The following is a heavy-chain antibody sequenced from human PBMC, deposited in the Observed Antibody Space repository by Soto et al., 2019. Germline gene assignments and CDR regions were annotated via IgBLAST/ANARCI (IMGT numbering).Heavy chain of an antibody. CDR1: GFTFSNAW. D-gene: IGHD3-22*01. CDR3: TTVKYYASSGYYCDACDI. CDR2: IQSKTAGGTT. Sequence: PGGSLRLSCAASGFTFSNAWMNWVRQAPGKGLAWVGRIQSKTAGGTTDYAAPVKGRFTISRDDSKNTLYLQMNSLKTEDTAVNYCTTVKYYASSGYYCDACDICGQETMVT. V-gene: IGHV3-15*07. J-gene: IGHJ3*02.